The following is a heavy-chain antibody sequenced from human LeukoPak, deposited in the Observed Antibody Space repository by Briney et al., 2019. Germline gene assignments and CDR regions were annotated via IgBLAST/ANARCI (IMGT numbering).Heavy chain of an antibody. CDR1: GGSFSGYY. J-gene: IGHJ4*02. CDR3: ARVSSYEFDY. CDR2: INHSGST. D-gene: IGHD2-2*01. Sequence: SETLSLTCAVYGGSFSGYYWSWIRQPPGKGLEWIGEINHSGSTNYNPSLKSRVTISVDTSKNQFSLKLTSVTAADTAVYYCARVSSYEFDYWGQGTLVTVSS. V-gene: IGHV4-34*01.